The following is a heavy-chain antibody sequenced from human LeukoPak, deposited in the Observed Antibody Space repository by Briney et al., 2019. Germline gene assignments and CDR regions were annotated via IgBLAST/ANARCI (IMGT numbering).Heavy chain of an antibody. CDR2: INQDGSEK. Sequence: PGGSLRLSCAASGFTFSSYWMSWVRQAPGKGLEWVANINQDGSEKYYVDSVKGRFTISRDNAKNSLYLQMDSLRAEDTAVYYCATWWEPFDYWGQETLVTVSS. CDR3: ATWWEPFDY. D-gene: IGHD1-26*01. CDR1: GFTFSSYW. J-gene: IGHJ4*02. V-gene: IGHV3-7*03.